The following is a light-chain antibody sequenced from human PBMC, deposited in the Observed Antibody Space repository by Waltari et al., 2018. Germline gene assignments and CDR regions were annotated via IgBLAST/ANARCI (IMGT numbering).Light chain of an antibody. CDR3: QKYNSALTT. CDR2: SAS. CDR1: QGISKY. Sequence: DIQMTQSPSSLSASVGDRVTITCRASQGISKYLAWYQQKPGKVPKLLSYSASTLQSGVPSRFSGSGSGTNFTLTISSLQPEDVATYYCQKYNSALTTFGPGTKVDIK. V-gene: IGKV1-27*01. J-gene: IGKJ3*01.